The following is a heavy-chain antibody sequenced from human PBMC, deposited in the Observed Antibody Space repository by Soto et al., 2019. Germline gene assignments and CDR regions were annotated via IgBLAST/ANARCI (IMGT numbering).Heavy chain of an antibody. V-gene: IGHV3-30-3*01. Sequence: QVQLVESGGGVVQPGGSLRLSCAASGFTFRNHAMHWVRQAPGKGLECLAVIAHDGSNAFYRDSVKCRFTDSSDNSKNTLYLYMNSLRAEDTGVYYCARGDREDILVVVGARPGEYGTDIWGQGTTVIVSS. CDR1: GFTFRNHA. J-gene: IGHJ6*02. CDR2: IAHDGSNA. CDR3: ARGDREDILVVVGARPGEYGTDI. D-gene: IGHD2-15*01.